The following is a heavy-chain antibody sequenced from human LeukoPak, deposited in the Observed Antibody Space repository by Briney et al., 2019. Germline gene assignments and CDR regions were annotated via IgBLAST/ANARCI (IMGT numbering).Heavy chain of an antibody. CDR1: GGSINNYY. Sequence: SETLSLTCTVSGGSINNYYWSWIRQPPGKGLEWIGYIYYSGSTSYNPSLKSLVTISVDTSKNQFSLRLRSVTAADTAVYYCARSRGYSYGTTFLDYWGQGTLVTVSS. CDR3: ARSRGYSYGTTFLDY. D-gene: IGHD5-18*01. CDR2: IYYSGST. J-gene: IGHJ4*02. V-gene: IGHV4-59*08.